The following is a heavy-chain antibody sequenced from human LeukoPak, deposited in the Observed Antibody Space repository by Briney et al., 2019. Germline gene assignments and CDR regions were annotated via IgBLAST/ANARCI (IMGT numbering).Heavy chain of an antibody. D-gene: IGHD4-23*01. CDR1: GFTFSNAW. J-gene: IGHJ4*02. CDR2: IRSKTDGGTT. Sequence: RGSLRLSCAASGFTFSNAWMSWVRQAPGKGLEWVGRIRSKTDGGTTDYAAPVKGRFTISRDDSKNTLYLQMNSLKTEDTAVYYCTIHQTTVVTNYFDYWGQGTLVTVSS. V-gene: IGHV3-15*01. CDR3: TIHQTTVVTNYFDY.